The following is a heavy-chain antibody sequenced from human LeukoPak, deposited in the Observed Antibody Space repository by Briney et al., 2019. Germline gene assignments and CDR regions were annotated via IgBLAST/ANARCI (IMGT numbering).Heavy chain of an antibody. J-gene: IGHJ5*02. CDR1: GGSFSGYY. CDR2: INHSGST. CDR3: ARRGRLWFDKNWFDP. D-gene: IGHD3-10*01. V-gene: IGHV4-34*01. Sequence: SETPSLTCAVYGGSFSGYYWSWIRQPPGKGLEWIGEINHSGSTNYNPSLKSRVTISVDTSKNQFSLKLSSVTAADTAVYYCARRGRLWFDKNWFDPWGQGTLVTVSS.